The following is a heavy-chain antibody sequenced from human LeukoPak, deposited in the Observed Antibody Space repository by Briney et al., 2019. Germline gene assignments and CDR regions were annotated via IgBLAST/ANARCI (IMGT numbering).Heavy chain of an antibody. J-gene: IGHJ3*02. CDR3: ARDRYSSGWFDFDAFDI. D-gene: IGHD6-19*01. CDR2: MYSGGSR. CDR1: GVTVSSHF. Sequence: GGSLRLSCAASGVTVSSHFMSWVRQAPGKGPEWVSVMYSGGSRYYADSVNGRFTISRDNSKNTLYLQMDSLRAEDTAVYYCARDRYSSGWFDFDAFDIWGQGTMVTVS. V-gene: IGHV3-66*01.